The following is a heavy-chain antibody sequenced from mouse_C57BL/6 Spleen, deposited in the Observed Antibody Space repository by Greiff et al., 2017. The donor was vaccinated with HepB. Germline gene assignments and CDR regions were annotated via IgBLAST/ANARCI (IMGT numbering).Heavy chain of an antibody. CDR1: GYTFTSYW. CDR3: ARRHYGSSYYFDY. Sequence: QVQLQQPGAELVMPGASVKLSCKASGYTFTSYWMHWVKQRPGQGLEWIGEIDPSDSYTHYNQKFKGKSTLTVDKSSSTAYMQLSSLTSEDSAVYYCARRHYGSSYYFDYWGQGTTLTVSS. J-gene: IGHJ2*01. CDR2: IDPSDSYT. D-gene: IGHD1-1*01. V-gene: IGHV1-69*01.